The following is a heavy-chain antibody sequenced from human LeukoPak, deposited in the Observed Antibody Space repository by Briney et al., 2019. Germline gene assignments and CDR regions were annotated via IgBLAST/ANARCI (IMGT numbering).Heavy chain of an antibody. CDR3: ARDCSSTSCYTLRVYDI. CDR2: INPSGGST. Sequence: ASVKVSCKASGYTFTSYYMHWVRQAPEQGLEWMGIINPSGGSTSYAQKFQGRVTITTDESTSTAYMELSSLRSEDTAVYYCARDCSSTSCYTLRVYDIWGQGTMVTVSS. V-gene: IGHV1-46*01. D-gene: IGHD2-2*02. J-gene: IGHJ3*02. CDR1: GYTFTSYY.